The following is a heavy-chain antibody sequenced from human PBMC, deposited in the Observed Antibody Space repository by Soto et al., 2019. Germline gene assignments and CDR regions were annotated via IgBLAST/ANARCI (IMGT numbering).Heavy chain of an antibody. D-gene: IGHD1-26*01. Sequence: SQTLSLTCAISGDSVSSNSAAWNWIRQSPSRGLEWLGRTYHRSKWYNDYAVSVKSQITINPDTSKNQFSLQLNSVTPEDTAVYYCARDKGSIVGATMFDYWGQGTLVTVSS. CDR3: ARDKGSIVGATMFDY. V-gene: IGHV6-1*01. CDR2: TYHRSKWYN. CDR1: GDSVSSNSAA. J-gene: IGHJ4*02.